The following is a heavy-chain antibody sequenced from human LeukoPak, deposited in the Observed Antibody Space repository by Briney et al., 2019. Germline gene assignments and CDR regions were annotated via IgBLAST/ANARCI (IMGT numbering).Heavy chain of an antibody. CDR1: GFTFSSYW. CDR3: ARGPTTTGRGDDYYYDSSGYYPY. J-gene: IGHJ4*02. CDR2: IKQDGSEK. V-gene: IGHV3-7*01. Sequence: PGGSLRLSCAASGFTFSSYWMSWVRQAPGKGLEWVANIKQDGSEKYYVDSVKGRFTISRDNAKNSLYLQMNSLRAEDTAVYYCARGPTTTGRGDDYYYDSSGYYPYWGQGTLVTVSS. D-gene: IGHD3-22*01.